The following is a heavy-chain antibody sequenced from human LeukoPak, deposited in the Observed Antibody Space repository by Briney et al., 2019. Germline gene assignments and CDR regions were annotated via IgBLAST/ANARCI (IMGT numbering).Heavy chain of an antibody. D-gene: IGHD3-22*01. J-gene: IGHJ3*02. Sequence: GGSLRLSCAASGFTFSSYALHWVRQAPGKGLEWVAAISYDGSKNSYAASVKGRFTISRDNSKNTLNLQMCSLRTEDTAVYYCARDREYHYETSGLANDAFHSGGQGTMVTVSS. CDR3: ARDREYHYETSGLANDAFHS. V-gene: IGHV3-30*15. CDR2: ISYDGSKN. CDR1: GFTFSSYA.